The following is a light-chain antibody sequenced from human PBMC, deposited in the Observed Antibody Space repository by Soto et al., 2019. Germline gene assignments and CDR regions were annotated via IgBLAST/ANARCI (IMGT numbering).Light chain of an antibody. Sequence: EIVMTQSPATLSVSLGERATLSCRPSQSGSSYLAWYQLKPGRVPRLVISGASSRAPGIPVRFSGSGSGTDFTLTISSLEPEAFAVFYCQQRSVWPWTFGQGPKVDIK. CDR1: QSGSSY. CDR2: GAS. J-gene: IGKJ1*01. V-gene: IGKV3-11*01. CDR3: QQRSVWPWT.